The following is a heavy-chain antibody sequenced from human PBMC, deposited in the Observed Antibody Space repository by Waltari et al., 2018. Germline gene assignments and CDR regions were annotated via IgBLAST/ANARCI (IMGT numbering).Heavy chain of an antibody. CDR2: IYYSGST. D-gene: IGHD3-3*02. CDR3: AQEISHDAFDI. J-gene: IGHJ3*02. CDR1: GGSISRRSYY. V-gene: IGHV4-39*07. Sequence: QLQLQESGPGLVKPSETLSLTCTVSGGSISRRSYYWGWIRQPPGKGLEWIGSIYYSGSTYYNPSLKSRVTISVDTSKNQFSLKLSSVTAADTAVYYCAQEISHDAFDIWGQGTMVTVSS.